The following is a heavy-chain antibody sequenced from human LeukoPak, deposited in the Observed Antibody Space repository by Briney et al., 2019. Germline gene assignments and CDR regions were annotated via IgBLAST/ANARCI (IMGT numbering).Heavy chain of an antibody. CDR1: GFTFDDYG. Sequence: PGGSLRLSCAASGFTFDDYGLSWVREVPGKGLEWVSGLNWNGASTGYADSVKGRFTISRDNAKNSLYLQMNSLRAEVTAVYYCARGPVLLEWLVDYYMDFWGKGTTVTVSS. J-gene: IGHJ6*03. CDR2: LNWNGAST. D-gene: IGHD3-3*01. CDR3: ARGPVLLEWLVDYYMDF. V-gene: IGHV3-20*04.